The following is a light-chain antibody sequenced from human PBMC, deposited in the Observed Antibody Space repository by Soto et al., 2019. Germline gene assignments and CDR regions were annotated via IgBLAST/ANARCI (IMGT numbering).Light chain of an antibody. J-gene: IGKJ1*01. V-gene: IGKV3-20*01. CDR3: QQYVSSVT. Sequence: EIVLTQSPGFLSLSPGERATPSCRATQSVDSSFFAWYQQKPGQDPRLLIYGASKRATGIPDRFSGSGSGTDFTLTISRLEPEDFAVYYCQQYVSSVTFGQGTKVEIK. CDR1: QSVDSSF. CDR2: GAS.